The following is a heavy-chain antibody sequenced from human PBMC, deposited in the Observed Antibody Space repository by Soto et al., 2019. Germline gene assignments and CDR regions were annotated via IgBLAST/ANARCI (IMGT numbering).Heavy chain of an antibody. CDR1: GGSISSYY. CDR2: IYYSGST. V-gene: IGHV4-59*01. J-gene: IGHJ6*02. CDR3: ARRSQWQPWLAGMDV. Sequence: QVQLQESGPGLVKPSETLSFTCTVSGGSISSYYWSWIRQPPGKGLEWIGYIYYSGSTNYNPSLKSRVTISVDTSMNQFSLKLSSVTATDTAVYYCARRSQWQPWLAGMDVWGQVSTLTVSS. D-gene: IGHD6-19*01.